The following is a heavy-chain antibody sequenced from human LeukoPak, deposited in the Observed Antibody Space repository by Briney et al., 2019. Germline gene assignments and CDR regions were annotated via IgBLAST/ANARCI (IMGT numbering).Heavy chain of an antibody. CDR2: INWNGGST. D-gene: IGHD3-10*01. J-gene: IGHJ5*02. Sequence: GGSLRLSCAASGFTFDDYGMSWVRQAPGKGLEWVSGINWNGGSTGYADSVKGRFTISRDNAKNSLYLQMNSLRAEDTALYYCARKNYYGSGSYYAPSEGINWFDPWGQGTLVTVS. V-gene: IGHV3-20*04. CDR3: ARKNYYGSGSYYAPSEGINWFDP. CDR1: GFTFDDYG.